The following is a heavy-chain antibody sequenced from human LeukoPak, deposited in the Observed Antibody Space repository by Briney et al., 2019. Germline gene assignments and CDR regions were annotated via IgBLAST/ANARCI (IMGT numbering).Heavy chain of an antibody. D-gene: IGHD6-13*01. Sequence: GGSLRLSCAATGFTFRDYAMSWVRQAPGKGLEWVSGISKDGGTFYTDSVKGRFTISRDNSKNTLYLHMSSLGAADTAIYYCAKEIGAVGRPAVDYWGQGTLVTVSS. CDR1: GFTFRDYA. V-gene: IGHV3-23*01. CDR3: AKEIGAVGRPAVDY. J-gene: IGHJ4*02. CDR2: ISKDGGT.